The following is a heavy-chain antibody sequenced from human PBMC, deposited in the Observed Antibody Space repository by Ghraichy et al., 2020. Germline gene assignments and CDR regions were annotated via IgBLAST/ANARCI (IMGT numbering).Heavy chain of an antibody. CDR2: IYTSGST. Sequence: SQTLSLTCTVSGGSISSYYWSWIRQPAGKGLEWIGRIYTSGSTNYNPSFKSRVSLSVDTSKNQFSLKVSSVTAADTAVYYCARAGWENYYYYGMDVWGQGTTVTVSS. CDR1: GGSISSYY. D-gene: IGHD1-26*01. CDR3: ARAGWENYYYYGMDV. J-gene: IGHJ6*02. V-gene: IGHV4-4*07.